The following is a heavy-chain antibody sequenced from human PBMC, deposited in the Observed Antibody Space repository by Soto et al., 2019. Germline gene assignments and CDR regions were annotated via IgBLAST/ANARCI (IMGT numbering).Heavy chain of an antibody. D-gene: IGHD6-13*01. V-gene: IGHV1-3*01. CDR3: ARIAAAASGWFDP. J-gene: IGHJ5*02. CDR2: INAGNGNT. Sequence: QVQLVQSGAEVKKPGASVKVSCKASGYTFTSYAMHWVRQAPGQRLEWMGWINAGNGNTKYSQKFQGRVTINRDTSASTAYMELSSLRSEDTAVYYCARIAAAASGWFDPWGQGTLVTGSS. CDR1: GYTFTSYA.